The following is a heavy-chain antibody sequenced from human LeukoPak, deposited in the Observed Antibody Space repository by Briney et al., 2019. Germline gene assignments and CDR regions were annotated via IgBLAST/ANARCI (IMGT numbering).Heavy chain of an antibody. CDR1: GYTFTSYD. Sequence: GSVKVSCMASGYTFTSYDINWVRQAPGQGLEWMGWMNLNSGNTYYAQKFHGRVTMTRNTSISTAYIEPSSLRSEDTAVYYFASENNFVLWGRGTLVTVSS. CDR2: MNLNSGNT. J-gene: IGHJ2*01. V-gene: IGHV1-8*01. D-gene: IGHD1/OR15-1a*01. CDR3: ASENNFVL.